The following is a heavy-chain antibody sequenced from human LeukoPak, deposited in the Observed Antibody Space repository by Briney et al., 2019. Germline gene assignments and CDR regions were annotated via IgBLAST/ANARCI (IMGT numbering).Heavy chain of an antibody. CDR2: IYHSGST. V-gene: IGHV4-30-2*01. Sequence: SQTLSLTCTVSGGSISSGGYYWSWIRQPPGKGLEWIGYIYHSGSTYYDPSLKSRVTISVDRSKNQFSLKLSSVTAADTAVYYCARAAAGPPYYYYYYMDVWGKGTTVTVSS. D-gene: IGHD6-13*01. J-gene: IGHJ6*03. CDR3: ARAAAGPPYYYYYYMDV. CDR1: GGSISSGGYY.